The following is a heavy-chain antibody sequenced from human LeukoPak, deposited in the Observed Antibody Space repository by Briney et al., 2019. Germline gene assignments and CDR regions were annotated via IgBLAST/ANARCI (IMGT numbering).Heavy chain of an antibody. CDR3: ARDVYDFWSGFSIENYYYYMDV. J-gene: IGHJ6*03. CDR2: IIPLFGTA. Sequence: SVKVSCKASGYTFTGYYMHWVRQAPGQGLEWMGGIIPLFGTANYAQKFQGRVTITADESTSTVYMEVSSLRSEDTAVYYCARDVYDFWSGFSIENYYYYMDVWGKGTAVTVSS. D-gene: IGHD3-3*01. V-gene: IGHV1-69*13. CDR1: GYTFTGYY.